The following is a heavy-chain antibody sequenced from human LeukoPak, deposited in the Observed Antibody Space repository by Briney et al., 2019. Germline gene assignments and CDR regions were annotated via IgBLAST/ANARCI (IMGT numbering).Heavy chain of an antibody. J-gene: IGHJ4*03. Sequence: PGGSLRLSCAASGFTVSSDYMTWVRQAPGKGLEWVSVIYSGGSIYYADFVKGRFTISRDNSKNTLYLQMNSLRAEDTAVYYCARGAGSSSNYWGQGTLVTVSS. CDR1: GFTVSSDY. D-gene: IGHD6-6*01. V-gene: IGHV3-53*01. CDR3: ARGAGSSSNY. CDR2: IYSGGSI.